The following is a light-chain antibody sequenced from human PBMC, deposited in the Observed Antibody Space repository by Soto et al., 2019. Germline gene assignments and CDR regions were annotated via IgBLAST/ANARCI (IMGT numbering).Light chain of an antibody. CDR2: EVT. J-gene: IGLJ2*01. CDR1: SSDIGGYKY. CDR3: SSYTISNTLVL. V-gene: IGLV2-14*01. Sequence: QSVLTQPASVSGSPGQSITISCTGASSDIGGYKYVSWYQQHPGKAPKLIIYEVTNRPSGVSNRFSGSKSGNAASLTISGLQAEDEADYYCSSYTISNTLVLFGGGTQLTVL.